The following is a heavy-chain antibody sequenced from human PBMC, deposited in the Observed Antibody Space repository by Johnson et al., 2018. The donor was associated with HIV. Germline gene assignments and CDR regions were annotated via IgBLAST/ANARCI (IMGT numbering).Heavy chain of an antibody. CDR1: GFTFSSYA. CDR2: ISYDGSNK. V-gene: IGHV3-30*14. D-gene: IGHD3-22*01. J-gene: IGHJ3*02. Sequence: QMQLVESGGGLVQPGGSLRLSCAASGFTFSSYAMSWVRQAPGKGLEWVAVISYDGSNKYYADSVKGRFTISRDNSKNTLYLQMNSLRAEDTAVYYCAASVYYYDSSGYFAFDIWGQVTMVTVSS. CDR3: AASVYYYDSSGYFAFDI.